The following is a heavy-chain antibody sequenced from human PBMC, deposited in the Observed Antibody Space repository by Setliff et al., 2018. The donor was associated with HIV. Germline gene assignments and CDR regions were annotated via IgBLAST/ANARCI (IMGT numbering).Heavy chain of an antibody. CDR2: INPHSGGT. CDR3: ARASNWYAPFDY. Sequence: ASVKVSCKASGYTFTDYYIHWVRQAPEQGLEWMGWINPHSGGTNYAPKFQGRVTMIRDTASSAVDMDLSGLTSDDTAVYFCARASNWYAPFDYWGQGTLVTVSS. CDR1: GYTFTDYY. D-gene: IGHD6-13*01. J-gene: IGHJ4*02. V-gene: IGHV1-2*02.